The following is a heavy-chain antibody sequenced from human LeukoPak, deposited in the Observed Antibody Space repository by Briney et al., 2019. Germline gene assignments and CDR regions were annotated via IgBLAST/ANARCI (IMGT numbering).Heavy chain of an antibody. CDR3: ARADY. CDR1: GFTFDDYA. J-gene: IGHJ4*02. CDR2: ISWNSGSI. Sequence: PGRSLRLSCAASGFTFDDYAMHWVRQAPGKGLEWVSGISWNSGSIGYADSVKGRFTISRDNAKNPLYLQMNSLRAEDTALYYCARADYWGQGTLVTVSS. V-gene: IGHV3-9*01.